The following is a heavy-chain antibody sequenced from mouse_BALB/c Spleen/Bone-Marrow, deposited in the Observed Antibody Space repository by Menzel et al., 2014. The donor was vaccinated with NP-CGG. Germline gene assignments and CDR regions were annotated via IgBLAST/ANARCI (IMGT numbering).Heavy chain of an antibody. CDR1: GYTFSNLW. V-gene: IGHV1-9*01. Sequence: QVQLQQSGAELMKPGASVKISCKATGYTFSNLWIEWMKQRPGHGLEWIGEILPGSDSTKYHEKFKGKATFTADPSTKTVYMQLSSLTSEDSAVYYCARFPSYTMDFWGQGTSVTVSS. CDR2: ILPGSDST. J-gene: IGHJ4*01. CDR3: ARFPSYTMDF.